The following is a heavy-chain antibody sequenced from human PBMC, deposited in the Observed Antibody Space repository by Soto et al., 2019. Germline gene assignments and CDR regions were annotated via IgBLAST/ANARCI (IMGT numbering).Heavy chain of an antibody. Sequence: PSETLSLTCTVSGGSISSYYWSWIRQPPGKGLEWIGYFYDSGSTNYNPSLKSRVTISVDTSKNQFSLKLSSVTAADTAVYFCVRGQPHRITIFEVVIRSYDYGMDVWGQGTTVTVSS. J-gene: IGHJ6*02. CDR1: GGSISSYY. CDR3: VRGQPHRITIFEVVIRSYDYGMDV. V-gene: IGHV4-59*12. CDR2: FYDSGST. D-gene: IGHD3-3*01.